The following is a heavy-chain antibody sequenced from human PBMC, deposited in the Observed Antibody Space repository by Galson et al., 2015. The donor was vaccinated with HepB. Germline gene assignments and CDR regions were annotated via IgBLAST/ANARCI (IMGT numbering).Heavy chain of an antibody. CDR3: ATTKFGSGAYWTVEI. D-gene: IGHD4/OR15-4a*01. J-gene: IGHJ3*02. V-gene: IGHV3-48*04. CDR2: ISTNGATI. Sequence: SLRLSCAASGFTFSSYTMNWVRQTPGKGLQWVSYISTNGATIHYADSVKGRFTIARDNAKNTMWLQMNSLRAEDTAVYYCATTKFGSGAYWTVEIWSQGTLVTVSS. CDR1: GFTFSSYT.